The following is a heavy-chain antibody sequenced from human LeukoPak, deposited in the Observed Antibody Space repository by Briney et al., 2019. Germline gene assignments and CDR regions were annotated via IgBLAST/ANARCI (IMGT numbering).Heavy chain of an antibody. V-gene: IGHV3-7*01. D-gene: IGHD5-18*01. J-gene: IGHJ4*02. Sequence: GGSLRLSCAASGFTFSSYAMSWVRQAPGKGLEWVANIKQDGSEKYYVDSVKGRFTISRDNAKNSLYLQMNSLRAEDTAVYYCARAGGYSYVYFDYWGQGTLVTVSS. CDR1: GFTFSSYA. CDR3: ARAGGYSYVYFDY. CDR2: IKQDGSEK.